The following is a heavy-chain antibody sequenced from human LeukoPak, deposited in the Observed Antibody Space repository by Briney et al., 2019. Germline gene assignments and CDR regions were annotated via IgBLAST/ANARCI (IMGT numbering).Heavy chain of an antibody. CDR2: IIPIFGTA. CDR1: GGTFSSYA. V-gene: IGHV1-69*13. D-gene: IGHD2-15*01. CDR3: ALRSPDQLYCSGGSCYSYNWFDP. J-gene: IGHJ5*02. Sequence: SVKVSCKASGGTFSSYAIGWVRQAPGQGLEWMGGIIPIFGTANYAQKFRGRVTITADESTSTAYMELSSLRSEDTAVYYCALRSPDQLYCSGGSCYSYNWFDPWGQGALVTVSS.